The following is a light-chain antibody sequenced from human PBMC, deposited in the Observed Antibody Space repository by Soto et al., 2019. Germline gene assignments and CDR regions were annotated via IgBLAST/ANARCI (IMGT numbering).Light chain of an antibody. CDR1: SSDVGAYNF. Sequence: QSALTQPRSVSGSPGQSVTISCTGTSSDVGAYNFVSWYQQHPGKAPKLMIYDVSKRPSGVPHRFSGSKSGNTASLTISVLQADDESNYYCCSYAGSYTGVFGGGTKLTVL. CDR2: DVS. V-gene: IGLV2-11*01. CDR3: CSYAGSYTGV. J-gene: IGLJ3*02.